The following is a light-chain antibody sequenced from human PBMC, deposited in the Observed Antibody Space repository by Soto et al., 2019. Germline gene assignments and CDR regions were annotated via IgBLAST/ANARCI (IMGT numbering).Light chain of an antibody. CDR3: QQYSIWRT. CDR2: VAS. J-gene: IGKJ1*01. CDR1: ESVSTN. V-gene: IGKV3-15*01. Sequence: IEMTHYPATLSLAPGERVTVSCRASESVSTNLAWYQQKAGHAPRLLIYVASTRATGIPDSFSGSGSATELTLTITGLQSEDFAVYYCQQYSIWRTFGQVTKVAIK.